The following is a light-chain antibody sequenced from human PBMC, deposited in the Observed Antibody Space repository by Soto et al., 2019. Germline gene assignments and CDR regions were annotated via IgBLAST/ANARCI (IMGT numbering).Light chain of an antibody. CDR2: GAS. CDR3: QQSFSTPPS. J-gene: IGKJ2*01. V-gene: IGKV1-39*01. CDR1: QSIVNY. Sequence: IQMTQSPSSLSTSVGDRVTITCRSNQSIVNYLNWYQHKPGRAPKLLISGASTLQNAVPSRFSGSGSGTDFVLTINTLQAEDFATYYFQQSFSTPPSFGQGTKLEIK.